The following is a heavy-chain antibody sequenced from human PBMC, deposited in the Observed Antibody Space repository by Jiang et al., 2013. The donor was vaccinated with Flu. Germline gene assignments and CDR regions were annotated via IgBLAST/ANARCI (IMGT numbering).Heavy chain of an antibody. CDR2: TYYRSKWHD. J-gene: IGHJ6*02. CDR3: ARGIGYWNGYGMDV. D-gene: IGHD1-1*01. CDR1: GDSVSSSSAA. Sequence: SGDSVSSSSAAWNWIRQSPSRGLEWLGRTYYRSKWHDDYAISVKSRITINPDTSKNQLSLHLNPVTPEDTAVYYCARGIGYWNGYGMDVWGQGTTVTVS. V-gene: IGHV6-1*01.